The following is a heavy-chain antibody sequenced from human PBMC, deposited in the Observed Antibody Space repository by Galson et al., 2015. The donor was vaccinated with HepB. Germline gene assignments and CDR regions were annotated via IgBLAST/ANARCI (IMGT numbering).Heavy chain of an antibody. CDR1: GFTFSSYS. CDR2: ISNDGSNE. J-gene: IGHJ4*02. Sequence: SLRLSCAASGFTFSSYSMHWVRQAPGKGLEWVAVISNDGSNEYYADSVKARLTIFRDNSKNTLYLQMNSLRAEDTAVYYCAKVHYYDSSGYLDYWGQGTLVTVSS. V-gene: IGHV3-30*18. CDR3: AKVHYYDSSGYLDY. D-gene: IGHD3-22*01.